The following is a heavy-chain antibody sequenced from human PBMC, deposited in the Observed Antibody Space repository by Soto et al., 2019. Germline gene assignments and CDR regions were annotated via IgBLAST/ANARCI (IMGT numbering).Heavy chain of an antibody. V-gene: IGHV4-59*08. J-gene: IGHJ4*02. Sequence: PSETLSLTCSVSEDFIANLYWCWIRQPPGKALEWIGYIYYSGSTNYNPSLKSRVTISVDTSNNQLSLKLSSVTAADTAVYYCARHGGDRYGHPYFDYWGQGTLVTVSS. CDR2: IYYSGST. CDR1: EDFIANLY. D-gene: IGHD5-18*01. CDR3: ARHGGDRYGHPYFDY.